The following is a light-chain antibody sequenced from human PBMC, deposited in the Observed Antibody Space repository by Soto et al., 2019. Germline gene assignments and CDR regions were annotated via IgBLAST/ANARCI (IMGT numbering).Light chain of an antibody. Sequence: QSVLTQPASVSGSPGQSITISCTGTSSDVGAYNYVSWYQQYPGRAPKVIIFEVRKRPSGVSTRFSGSKSGDTASLTISGLQAEDEADYYCSSYRSSTTFVFGTVTKVTV. CDR3: SSYRSSTTFV. J-gene: IGLJ1*01. CDR2: EVR. V-gene: IGLV2-14*01. CDR1: SSDVGAYNY.